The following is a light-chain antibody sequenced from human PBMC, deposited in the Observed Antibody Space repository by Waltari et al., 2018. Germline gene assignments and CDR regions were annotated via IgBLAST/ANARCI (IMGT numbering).Light chain of an antibody. CDR2: RSN. CDR1: SSNTGSNY. J-gene: IGLJ3*02. CDR3: AAWDDSLSGPV. V-gene: IGLV1-47*01. Sequence: QSVLAQPPSASGSPGQRITISCSGGSSNTGSNYVYWYQELPGTAPKLLIYRSNQRPSGVPDRFSGSKSCTSASLASSGLRSEDEADYYCAAWDDSLSGPVFGGGTKLTVL.